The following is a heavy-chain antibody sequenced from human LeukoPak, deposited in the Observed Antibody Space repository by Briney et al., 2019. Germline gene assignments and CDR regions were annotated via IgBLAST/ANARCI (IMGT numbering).Heavy chain of an antibody. CDR1: GGSISSGNNH. CDR3: ARSRDYDSSGYPYYFDT. J-gene: IGHJ4*02. Sequence: SETLSLTCTVSGGSISSGNNHWSWIRQPPGKGPEWIGYIFYSGRTYYNPSLKSRVTISIDTSKNQFSLKLTSVTAADTAVFYCARSRDYDSSGYPYYFDTWGQGTLVTVSS. CDR2: IFYSGRT. V-gene: IGHV4-30-4*01. D-gene: IGHD3-22*01.